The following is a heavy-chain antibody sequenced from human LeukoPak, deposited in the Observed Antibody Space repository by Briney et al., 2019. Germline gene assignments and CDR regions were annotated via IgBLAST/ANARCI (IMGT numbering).Heavy chain of an antibody. D-gene: IGHD5-12*01. V-gene: IGHV4-59*03. CDR3: ANTTRVAPDGRAEYFQH. CDR2: RYVGGRD. Sequence: SETLSLTCTVSGSSISSYSWSWIRQPPGKGLEWIGCRYVGGRDLYNPSLKSRVTISVDASEKQISLSLRSVTAADTAMYYCANTTRVAPDGRAEYFQHWGQGTLAIVSS. CDR1: GSSISSYS. J-gene: IGHJ1*01.